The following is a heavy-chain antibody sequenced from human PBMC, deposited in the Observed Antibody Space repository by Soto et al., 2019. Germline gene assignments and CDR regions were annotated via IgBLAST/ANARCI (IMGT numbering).Heavy chain of an antibody. Sequence: GASVKVSCKASGYTFTSNAMHWVRQAPGQRLEWMGWINAGNGNTKYSQKFQGRVTITRDTSASTAYMELSSLRSEDTAVYYFARDTAPYSSSWLYNWFDPWGQGTLVTVSS. J-gene: IGHJ5*02. D-gene: IGHD6-13*01. CDR2: INAGNGNT. CDR1: GYTFTSNA. V-gene: IGHV1-3*01. CDR3: ARDTAPYSSSWLYNWFDP.